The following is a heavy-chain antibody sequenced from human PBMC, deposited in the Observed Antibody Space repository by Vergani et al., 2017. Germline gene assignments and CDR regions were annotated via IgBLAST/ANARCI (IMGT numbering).Heavy chain of an antibody. CDR3: ARHRGSGGFFPSSYFYGMDV. CDR2: IHHSGDT. Sequence: QLQLQESGPGLVKPSETLTLTCDVSDSSIMTNPYWGWFRQSPGKGLEWIGCIHHSGDTHYNSSLKSRVSISIVSSSKFSLSLASVTAADTSIYYCARHRGSGGFFPSSYFYGMDVWGHVTTVTVSS. D-gene: IGHD3-10*01. CDR1: DSSIMTNPY. V-gene: IGHV4-38-2*01. J-gene: IGHJ6*02.